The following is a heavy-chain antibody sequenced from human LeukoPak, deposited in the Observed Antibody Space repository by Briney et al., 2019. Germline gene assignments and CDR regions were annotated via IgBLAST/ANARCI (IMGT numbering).Heavy chain of an antibody. CDR3: ARGRVGANFVLDY. CDR1: GGSFSGYY. J-gene: IGHJ4*02. Sequence: SETLSLTCAVYGGSFSGYYWSWIRQPPGKGLEWIGEINHSGGTNYNPSLKSRVTISVDTSKNQFSLRLSSVTAADTAVYYCARGRVGANFVLDYWGQGTLVTVSS. V-gene: IGHV4-34*01. CDR2: INHSGGT. D-gene: IGHD1-26*01.